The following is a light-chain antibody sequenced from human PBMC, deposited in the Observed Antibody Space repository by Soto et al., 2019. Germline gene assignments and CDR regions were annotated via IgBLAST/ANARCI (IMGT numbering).Light chain of an antibody. CDR2: GAS. CDR3: QQYGSSPLT. CDR1: QSVSSNY. J-gene: IGKJ3*01. Sequence: ENVLTQSPVTLSLSPGERATLSCRATQSVSSNYLAWYQQRPGQAPRLLIYGASTRATGIPDMFSGSGSGTEFTLTIRRLEPEDFAVYYCQQYGSSPLTFVPGTTVDIK. V-gene: IGKV3-20*01.